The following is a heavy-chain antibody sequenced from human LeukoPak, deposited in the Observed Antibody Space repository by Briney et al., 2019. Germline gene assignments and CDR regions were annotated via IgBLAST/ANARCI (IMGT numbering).Heavy chain of an antibody. CDR2: ICYSGNT. Sequence: ASETLSLTCSVSGVSIIGSSYYWGWIRQPPGKGLEWIGTICYSGNTYSNPSLKSRVTISVDTSKNQFSLKLSSVTAADTAVYYCAIDGPAGKDYDFWSGPYYFDYWGQGTLVTVSS. J-gene: IGHJ4*02. D-gene: IGHD3-3*01. CDR3: AIDGPAGKDYDFWSGPYYFDY. V-gene: IGHV4-39*07. CDR1: GVSIIGSSYY.